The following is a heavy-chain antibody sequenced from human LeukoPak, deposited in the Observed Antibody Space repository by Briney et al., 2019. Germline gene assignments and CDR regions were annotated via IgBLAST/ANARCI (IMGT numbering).Heavy chain of an antibody. V-gene: IGHV1-24*01. J-gene: IGHJ5*02. CDR1: GYTLSELS. Sequence: ASVKVSCKVSGYTLSELSIHWVRLVPGKGLEWMGGFDPEIDEKIYAQKFRDRVTMTEATSSDTAYIELNGLRYEDTAIYFCAADPNAYGNFVHWGQGTLVTVSP. CDR2: FDPEIDEK. CDR3: AADPNAYGNFVH. D-gene: IGHD2-8*01.